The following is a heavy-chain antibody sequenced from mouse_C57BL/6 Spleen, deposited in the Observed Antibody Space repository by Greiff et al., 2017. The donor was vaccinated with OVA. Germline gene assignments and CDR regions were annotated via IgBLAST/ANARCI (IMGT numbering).Heavy chain of an antibody. V-gene: IGHV1-64*01. Sequence: VQLQQPGAELVKPGASVKLSCKASGYTFTSYWMHWVKQRPGQGLEWIGMIHPNSGSTNYNEKFKSKATLTVDKSSSTAYMQLSSLTSEDSAVYYCAGGLRRDYDAMDYWGKGTSVTVSS. D-gene: IGHD2-4*01. J-gene: IGHJ4*01. CDR1: GYTFTSYW. CDR3: AGGLRRDYDAMDY. CDR2: IHPNSGST.